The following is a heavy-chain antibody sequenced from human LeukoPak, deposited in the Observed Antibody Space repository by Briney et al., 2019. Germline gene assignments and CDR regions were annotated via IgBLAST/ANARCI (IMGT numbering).Heavy chain of an antibody. CDR2: INHSGGT. D-gene: IGHD3-10*01. V-gene: IGHV4-34*01. CDR1: GGSFSGYY. CDR3: ARDRGLRNWFDP. Sequence: SETLSLTCAVYGGSFSGYYWGWIRQPPGKGLEWIGEINHSGGTNYNPSLKSRVTISVDTSKNQFSLKLPSVTAADTAVYYCARDRGLRNWFDPWGQGTLVTVSS. J-gene: IGHJ5*02.